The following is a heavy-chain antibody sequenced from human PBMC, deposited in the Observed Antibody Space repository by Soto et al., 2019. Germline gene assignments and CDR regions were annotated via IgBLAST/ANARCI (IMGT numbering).Heavy chain of an antibody. D-gene: IGHD6-19*01. CDR3: ARDTTGIAVAGTSAFDI. J-gene: IGHJ3*02. Sequence: EVQLVESGGGLVQPGGSLRLSCAASGFTFSSYSMNWVRQAPGKGLEWVSYISSSSSTIYYADSVKGRFTISRDNAKNSLYLQMNSLRDEDTAVYYCARDTTGIAVAGTSAFDIWGQGTMVTVSS. CDR1: GFTFSSYS. V-gene: IGHV3-48*02. CDR2: ISSSSSTI.